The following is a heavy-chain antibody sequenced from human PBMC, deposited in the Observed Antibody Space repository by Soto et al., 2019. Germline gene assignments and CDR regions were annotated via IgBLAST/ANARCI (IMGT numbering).Heavy chain of an antibody. D-gene: IGHD3-16*01. Sequence: PGGSLRLSCAASGFTFSSYAMSWVRQAPGKGLEWVSAISGSGGSTYYADSVKGRFTISRDNSKNTLYLQMNSLRAEDTAVYYCAKGPRLGGDPRQGAFDIWGQGTMVTVSS. V-gene: IGHV3-23*01. CDR2: ISGSGGST. J-gene: IGHJ3*02. CDR3: AKGPRLGGDPRQGAFDI. CDR1: GFTFSSYA.